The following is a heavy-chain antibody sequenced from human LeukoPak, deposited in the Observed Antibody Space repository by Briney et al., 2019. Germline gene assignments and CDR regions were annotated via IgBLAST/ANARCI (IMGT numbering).Heavy chain of an antibody. V-gene: IGHV3-48*01. D-gene: IGHD3-10*01. CDR1: GFTFSYYS. CDR2: ISGSSNIK. Sequence: GGSLRLSCAASGFTFSYYSMSWIRQAPGKGREWISYISGSSNIKYFADSVKGRFTISRDNAKESLYLQMDSLRVEDTAFYYCARGIFYGSGSQSFDYWGQGTLVTVSS. CDR3: ARGIFYGSGSQSFDY. J-gene: IGHJ4*02.